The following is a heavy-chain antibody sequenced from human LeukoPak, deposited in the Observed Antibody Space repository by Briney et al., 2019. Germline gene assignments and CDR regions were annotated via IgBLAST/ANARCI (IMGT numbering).Heavy chain of an antibody. CDR2: MSFEGYV. CDR1: GFTLTGYL. D-gene: IGHD3-10*01. V-gene: IGHV3-30*04. CDR3: ARDNYYGSGSYTAY. J-gene: IGHJ4*02. Sequence: GGSLRLSCAASGFTLTGYLVHWVRQAPGKGLEWVAVMSFEGYVYCAESLKDRFTVSRDNSKNMIYLHMNSLRAVDTALYYCARDNYYGSGSYTAYWGQGTLVTVSS.